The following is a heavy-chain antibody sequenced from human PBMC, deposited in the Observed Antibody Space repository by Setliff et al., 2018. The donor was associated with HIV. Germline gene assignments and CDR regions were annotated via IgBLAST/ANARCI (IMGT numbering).Heavy chain of an antibody. J-gene: IGHJ3*02. CDR3: ARDASYSGSYYERAFDI. V-gene: IGHV4-34*01. D-gene: IGHD1-26*01. CDR1: DGSFNGYY. CDR2: VSHSGST. Sequence: PSETLSLTCAVYDGSFNGYYWSWIRQPPGKGLEWIGEVSHSGSTNYNPSLKSRVAISVDTSKNQFSLKLSSVTAADTAVYYCARDASYSGSYYERAFDIWGQGTMVTVSS.